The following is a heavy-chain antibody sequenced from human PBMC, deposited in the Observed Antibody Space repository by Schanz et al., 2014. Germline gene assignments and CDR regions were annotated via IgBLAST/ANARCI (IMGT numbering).Heavy chain of an antibody. CDR1: GFTFTNYA. V-gene: IGHV3-33*08. Sequence: VQLLESGGGLVQPGGSLRLSCAASGFTFTNYAMTWVRQAPGKGLEWVAVIRYDGRNKNFVESVKGRFTISRDNSNNTLYLQMKSLRAEDTAVYYCARDAVTSVLTPGFYYWGQGTLVTVSS. CDR3: ARDAVTSVLTPGFYY. D-gene: IGHD4-17*01. J-gene: IGHJ4*02. CDR2: IRYDGRNK.